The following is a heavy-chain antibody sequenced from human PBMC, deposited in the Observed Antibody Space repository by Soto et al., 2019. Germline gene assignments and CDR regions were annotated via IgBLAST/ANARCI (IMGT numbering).Heavy chain of an antibody. Sequence: GGSLRLSCASSGFTFSTYTMNWVRQAPGKGLEWVSSINGRGNYIYYAESVKGRFTISRDNAKNSLYLQMDRLRAEDTALYYCLREEGKVGTNSAFDYWGLGAMVTVSS. V-gene: IGHV3-21*01. J-gene: IGHJ4*02. CDR2: INGRGNYI. CDR1: GFTFSTYT. D-gene: IGHD1-26*01. CDR3: LREEGKVGTNSAFDY.